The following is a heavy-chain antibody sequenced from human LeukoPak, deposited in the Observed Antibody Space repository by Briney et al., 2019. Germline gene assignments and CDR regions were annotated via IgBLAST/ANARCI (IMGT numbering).Heavy chain of an antibody. D-gene: IGHD6-13*01. V-gene: IGHV3-7*01. CDR3: PSGQQLGY. CDR2: IKQDGSEK. Sequence: KELEWVANIKQDGSEKYYVDSVKVRFTISRDNAKNSLYLQMNSLRANDTAVSYCPSGQQLGYWGQETLVTVSS. J-gene: IGHJ4*02.